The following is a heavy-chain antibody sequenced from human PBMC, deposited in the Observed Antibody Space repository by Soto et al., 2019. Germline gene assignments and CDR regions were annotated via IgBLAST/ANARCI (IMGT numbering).Heavy chain of an antibody. J-gene: IGHJ4*02. CDR2: TYHRGTT. CDR3: ARSSLTYFEF. V-gene: IGHV4-59*13. Sequence: SETLSLTCTVSGASISSYYWSWIRQPPGKGLEWMGFTYHRGTTNYNPSLKSRVTIVVDTSKNQFSLRLRSVTAADTAVYYCARSSLTYFEFWGQGTLVTVSS. CDR1: GASISSYY.